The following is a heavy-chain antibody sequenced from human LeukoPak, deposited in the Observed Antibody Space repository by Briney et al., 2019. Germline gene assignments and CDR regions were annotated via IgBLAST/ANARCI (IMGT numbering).Heavy chain of an antibody. CDR1: GFTFSTYT. V-gene: IGHV3-21*01. J-gene: IGHJ4*02. CDR3: ARDLWDH. CDR2: ITSAGNFI. Sequence: GGSLRLSCAASGFTFSTYTMIWVRQAPGKGLEWVSSITSAGNFIYCADSLRGRFTVSRDNAKNSLYLQMNRLRAEDTAMYYCARDLWDHWGQGTLVTVSS.